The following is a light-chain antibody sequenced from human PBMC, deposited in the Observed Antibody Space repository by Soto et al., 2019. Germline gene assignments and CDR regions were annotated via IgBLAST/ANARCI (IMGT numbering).Light chain of an antibody. CDR1: HVISSW. J-gene: IGKJ2*01. CDR3: QQTNDFPYT. CDR2: AAS. V-gene: IGKV1-12*01. Sequence: DIQMTQSPSSVSASVGDRVTITCRASHVISSWLAWYQQKPGKAPKLLIYAASRLQSGVPSRFXXXXXXXXXXXXXXSLQPEDVATYYCQQTNDFPYTFGQGTKLEIK.